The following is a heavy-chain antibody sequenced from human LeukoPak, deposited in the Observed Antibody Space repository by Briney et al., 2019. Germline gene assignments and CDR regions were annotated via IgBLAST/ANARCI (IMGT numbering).Heavy chain of an antibody. CDR1: GGTFSSYA. D-gene: IGHD4-17*01. V-gene: IGHV1-69*05. Sequence: ASVKVSCKASGGTFSSYAISWVRQAPGQGLEGMGRIIPIFGTANYAQKFQGRVTITTDESTSTAYLELSSLRSEDTAVYYCARGTNDDDYGFDYWRQGPLVTVSS. J-gene: IGHJ4*02. CDR2: IIPIFGTA. CDR3: ARGTNDDDYGFDY.